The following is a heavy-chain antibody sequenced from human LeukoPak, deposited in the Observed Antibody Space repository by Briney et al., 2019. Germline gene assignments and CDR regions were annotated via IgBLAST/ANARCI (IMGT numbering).Heavy chain of an antibody. CDR2: ISAYNDNT. J-gene: IGHJ4*02. Sequence: ASVKVSCKASGYTFTSYGISWVRQAPGQGLEWMGWISAYNDNTNFAQKLQGRVTMTTDTSTSTAYMELRSLRSDDTAVYYCARGSYDSSGYPYYFDYWGQGTLVTVSS. CDR3: ARGSYDSSGYPYYFDY. CDR1: GYTFTSYG. V-gene: IGHV1-18*01. D-gene: IGHD3-22*01.